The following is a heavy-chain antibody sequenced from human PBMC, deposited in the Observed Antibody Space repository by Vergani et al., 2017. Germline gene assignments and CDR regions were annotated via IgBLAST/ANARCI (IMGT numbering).Heavy chain of an antibody. Sequence: VQLVESGGGLVQPGGSLRLSCATYGFIFQNYTMHWVRQAPGKGLEWVAFIRYDGSNKYYADSVKGRFTISRDNSKNTLYLQMNSLRAEDTAVYYCAKEHCSGGSCSAFYYYYGMDVWGQGTTVTVSS. CDR3: AKEHCSGGSCSAFYYYYGMDV. CDR2: IRYDGSNK. CDR1: GFIFQNYT. D-gene: IGHD2-15*01. J-gene: IGHJ6*02. V-gene: IGHV3-30*02.